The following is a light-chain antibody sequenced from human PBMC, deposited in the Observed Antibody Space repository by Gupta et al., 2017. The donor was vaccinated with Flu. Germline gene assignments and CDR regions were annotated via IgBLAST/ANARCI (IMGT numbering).Light chain of an antibody. Sequence: EIVLTQSPGTLSLSPGERATLSCRASQSIGDNLAWYQQRPGQAPRLLIYDASNRAAGLPARFSGGGSGAXFTLIIXIREPEDFAVYSCQQRVKWPRTFGXGTKVEIK. CDR2: DAS. V-gene: IGKV3-11*01. CDR1: QSIGDN. CDR3: QQRVKWPRT. J-gene: IGKJ1*01.